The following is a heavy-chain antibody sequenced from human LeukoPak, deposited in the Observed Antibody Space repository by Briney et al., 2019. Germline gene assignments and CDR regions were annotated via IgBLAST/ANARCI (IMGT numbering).Heavy chain of an antibody. J-gene: IGHJ4*02. D-gene: IGHD3/OR15-3a*01. CDR2: IIPILGIA. CDR1: GGTFSSYT. Sequence: ASVKVSXKASGGTFSSYTISWVRQAPGQGLEWMGRIIPILGIANYAQKFQGRVTITADKSTSTAYMELSSLRSEDTAVYYCAREWTETIDYWGQGTLVTVAS. V-gene: IGHV1-69*04. CDR3: AREWTETIDY.